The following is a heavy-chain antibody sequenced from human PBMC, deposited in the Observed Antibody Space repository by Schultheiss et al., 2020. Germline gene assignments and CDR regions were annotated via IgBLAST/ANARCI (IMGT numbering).Heavy chain of an antibody. CDR3: AKRRRNDYGDYDDYFDY. CDR1: GFTFSSYA. D-gene: IGHD4-17*01. Sequence: GGSLRLSCAASGFTFSSYAMHWVRQAPGKGLEWVANIKQDGSEKYYVDSVKGRFTISRDNSKNTLYLQMNSLRAEDTAVYYCAKRRRNDYGDYDDYFDYWGQGTLGTVS. V-gene: IGHV3-7*03. J-gene: IGHJ4*02. CDR2: IKQDGSEK.